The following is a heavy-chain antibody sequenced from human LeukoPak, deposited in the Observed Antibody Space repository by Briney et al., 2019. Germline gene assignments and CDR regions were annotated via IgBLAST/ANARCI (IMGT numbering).Heavy chain of an antibody. D-gene: IGHD6-19*01. V-gene: IGHV1-18*01. CDR3: AREVAGTGYFDY. CDR2: ISAYNGNT. CDR1: GCTFTSYG. J-gene: IGHJ4*02. Sequence: ASVKVSCKASGCTFTSYGISWVRQAPGQGLEWMGWISAYNGNTNYAQKLQGRVTMTRDMSTSTVYMELSSLRSEDTAVYYCAREVAGTGYFDYWGQGTLVTVSS.